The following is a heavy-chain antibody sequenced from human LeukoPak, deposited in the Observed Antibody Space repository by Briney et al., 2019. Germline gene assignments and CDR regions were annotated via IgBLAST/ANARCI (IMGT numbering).Heavy chain of an antibody. CDR2: ISGSGGST. CDR3: AKTHSGWPRRAYYYYYGMDV. Sequence: GGSLRLSCAASGFTFSSYAMNWVRQAPGKGLEWVSSISGSGGSTYYADSVKGRFTISRDNSKNTLYLQMNSLRAEDTAVYYCAKTHSGWPRRAYYYYYGMDVWGQGTTVTVSS. V-gene: IGHV3-23*01. J-gene: IGHJ6*02. CDR1: GFTFSSYA. D-gene: IGHD6-19*01.